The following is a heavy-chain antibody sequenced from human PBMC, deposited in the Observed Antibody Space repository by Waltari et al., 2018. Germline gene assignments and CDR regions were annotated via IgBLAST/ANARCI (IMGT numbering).Heavy chain of an antibody. CDR3: ARDTGALWMDV. V-gene: IGHV1-46*01. D-gene: IGHD2-21*01. CDR1: EYTFTSSY. Sequence: QVQLVQSGAEVKKPGASVKISCKTSEYTFTSSYIHWVRQAPGQGLEWMGIINPIGGNTIYAQKFQGRVTMTRDTSTSTVYMELSSLRSEDTAVYYCARDTGALWMDVWGQGTTVTVSS. J-gene: IGHJ6*02. CDR2: INPIGGNT.